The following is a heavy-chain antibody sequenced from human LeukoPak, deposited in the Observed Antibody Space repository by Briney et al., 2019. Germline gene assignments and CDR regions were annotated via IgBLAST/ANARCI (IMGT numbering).Heavy chain of an antibody. CDR2: IIPIFGTA. V-gene: IGHV1-69*01. CDR1: GGTFSSYA. CDR3: ARDKGEYYYDSSGYRDAFDI. J-gene: IGHJ3*02. D-gene: IGHD3-22*01. Sequence: SVKVSCKASGGTFSSYAISWVRQAPGQGLEWMGGIIPIFGTANYAQKFQGRVTITADESTSTAYMELSSLRSEDTAVYYCARDKGEYYYDSSGYRDAFDIWGQGTMVTVSS.